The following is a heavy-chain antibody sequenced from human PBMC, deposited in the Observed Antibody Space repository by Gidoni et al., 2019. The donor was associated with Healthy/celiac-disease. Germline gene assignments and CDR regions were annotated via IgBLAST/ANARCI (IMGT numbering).Heavy chain of an antibody. CDR1: GFTFSSYA. Sequence: EVQLVESGGGLVQPGGSLRLSCSASGFTFSSYAMHWVRQAPGKGLEYVSAISSNGGSTYYADSVKGRFTISRDNSKNTLYLQMSSLRAEDTAEYYCVKEGAAAAFDYWGQGTLVTVSS. J-gene: IGHJ4*02. V-gene: IGHV3-64D*06. D-gene: IGHD6-13*01. CDR2: ISSNGGST. CDR3: VKEGAAAAFDY.